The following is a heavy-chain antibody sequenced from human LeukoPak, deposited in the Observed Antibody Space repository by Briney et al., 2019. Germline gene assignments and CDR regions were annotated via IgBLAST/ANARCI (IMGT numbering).Heavy chain of an antibody. J-gene: IGHJ4*02. CDR3: AKELDTMFFDY. Sequence: GGSLRLSCAASGFTFDRYTIHWVRQAPGKGLEWVSLAGWVGGTTYYADSVRGRFTISRDSGKNSVYLQMNSLTTDDTAFYFCAKELDTMFFDYWGQGALVTVSS. D-gene: IGHD3-10*02. CDR2: AGWVGGTT. V-gene: IGHV3-43*01. CDR1: GFTFDRYT.